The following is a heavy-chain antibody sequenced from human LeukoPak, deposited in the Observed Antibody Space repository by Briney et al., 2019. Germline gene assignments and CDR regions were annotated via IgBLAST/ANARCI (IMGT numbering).Heavy chain of an antibody. V-gene: IGHV4-59*01. CDR2: IYYSGST. Sequence: SETLSLTCTVSGGSISSYYWSWIRQPPGKGLEWIGYIYYSGSTNYNPSLKSRVTISVDTSKNQFSLKLSSVTAADTAVYYCARDRGSSSPGFDYWGQGTLVTVSS. J-gene: IGHJ4*02. CDR1: GGSISSYY. CDR3: ARDRGSSSPGFDY. D-gene: IGHD6-6*01.